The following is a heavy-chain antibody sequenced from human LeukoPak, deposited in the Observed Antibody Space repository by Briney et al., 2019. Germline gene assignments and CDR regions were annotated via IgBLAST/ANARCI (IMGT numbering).Heavy chain of an antibody. V-gene: IGHV3-21*01. J-gene: IGHJ4*02. CDR3: ARGIAVAGFDY. D-gene: IGHD6-19*01. Sequence: GGSLRLSCAASGFTFSNYNMNWVRQAPGKGLEWVSFISSSSTYIYYEDSLKGRFTISRDNAKNSLYLQMNSLRPDDTAVYYCARGIAVAGFDYWGQGTLVIVSS. CDR2: ISSSSTYI. CDR1: GFTFSNYN.